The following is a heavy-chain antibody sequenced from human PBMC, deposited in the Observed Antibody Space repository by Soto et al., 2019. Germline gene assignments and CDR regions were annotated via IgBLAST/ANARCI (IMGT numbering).Heavy chain of an antibody. V-gene: IGHV4-34*01. Sequence: QVQLQQWGAGLLKPSETLSLTCAVYGGSFSGYYWRWIRQPPGMGLEWLGEINPSGSTSYNPSLESRVTISVDTSKNHLSLKLTSATAADTAVYYCARGREGGAAFWGQGTLVTVSS. CDR3: ARGREGGAAF. CDR2: INPSGST. D-gene: IGHD1-26*01. CDR1: GGSFSGYY. J-gene: IGHJ4*02.